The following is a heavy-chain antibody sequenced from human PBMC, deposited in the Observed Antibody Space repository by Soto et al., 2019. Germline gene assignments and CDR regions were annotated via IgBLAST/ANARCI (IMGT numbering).Heavy chain of an antibody. D-gene: IGHD3-16*02. CDR2: ISSSSSYI. CDR3: ARHRDYVWGSYRNHAFDI. CDR1: GFTFSSYS. V-gene: IGHV3-21*01. Sequence: GGSLILSCAASGFTFSSYSMNWVRQAPGKGLEWVSSISSSSSYIYYADSVKGRFTISRDNAKNSLYLQMNSLRAEDTAVYYCARHRDYVWGSYRNHAFDIWGQGTLVTVSS. J-gene: IGHJ3*02.